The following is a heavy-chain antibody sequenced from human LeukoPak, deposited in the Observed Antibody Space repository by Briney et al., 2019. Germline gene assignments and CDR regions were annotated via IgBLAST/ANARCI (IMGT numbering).Heavy chain of an antibody. CDR2: IIPIFGTA. J-gene: IGHJ4*02. V-gene: IGHV1-69*13. Sequence: ASVKVSCKASGGTFSSYAITWVRQAPGQGLEWMGGIIPIFGTANYAQKFQGRVTITADESTSTAYMELSSLRSDDTAVYYCARDRGNYDSSDPLDYWGQGTLVTVSS. CDR3: ARDRGNYDSSDPLDY. D-gene: IGHD3-22*01. CDR1: GGTFSSYA.